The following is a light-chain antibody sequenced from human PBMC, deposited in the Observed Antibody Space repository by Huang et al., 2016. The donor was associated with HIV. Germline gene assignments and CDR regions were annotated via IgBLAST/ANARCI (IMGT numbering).Light chain of an antibody. Sequence: DIQMTQSPSSLSASVGDRITITCRASQTINTYLNWYQQRPGKVLKLLIYTASNLESGVPSRFSGSGAGTDFTLTISDLHPEDFATYYCQQSFGSTWMFGQGTKVEIK. J-gene: IGKJ1*01. CDR3: QQSFGSTWM. V-gene: IGKV1-39*01. CDR2: TAS. CDR1: QTINTY.